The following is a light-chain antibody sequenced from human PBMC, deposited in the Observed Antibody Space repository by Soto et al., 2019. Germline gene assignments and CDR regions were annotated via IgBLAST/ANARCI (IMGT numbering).Light chain of an antibody. Sequence: DIQMTQSPSTLSASVGDRVTITCRASQSVSSWLAWYQQKPGKAPKLLIFKASILQSGVPSRFSGSESGTEFTLTISSLQPDDFATYYCHQYHSFSTFGGGTKVEIK. V-gene: IGKV1-5*03. CDR1: QSVSSW. CDR3: HQYHSFST. CDR2: KAS. J-gene: IGKJ4*01.